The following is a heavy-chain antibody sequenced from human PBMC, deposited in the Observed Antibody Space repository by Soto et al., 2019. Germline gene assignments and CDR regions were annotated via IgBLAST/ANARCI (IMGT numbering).Heavy chain of an antibody. CDR1: GFTFSNYG. D-gene: IGHD3-3*01. Sequence: GGSLRLSCAASGFTFSNYGMHWVRQAPGKGLEWVAFISDDGSNKYYADSMKGRFTMSRDNSKSTLYLQMNSLRVEDSAVYYCTKRRNVLRFLEWSSGMEVWGQGTTVTVSS. J-gene: IGHJ6*02. CDR2: ISDDGSNK. CDR3: TKRRNVLRFLEWSSGMEV. V-gene: IGHV3-30*18.